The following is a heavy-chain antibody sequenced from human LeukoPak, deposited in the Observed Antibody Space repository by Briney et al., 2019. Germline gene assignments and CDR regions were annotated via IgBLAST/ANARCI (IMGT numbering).Heavy chain of an antibody. V-gene: IGHV4-59*01. CDR3: ARVATMVRGSNGMDV. CDR2: IYYSGST. J-gene: IGHJ6*04. D-gene: IGHD3-10*01. Sequence: PSETLSLTCTVSGGSISNYYWTWIRQPPGKGLEWIGYIYYSGSTNYNPSLRSRATISVDTSKKQSSLNLSSVTAADTALYYCARVATMVRGSNGMDVWGKGTTVTVSS. CDR1: GGSISNYY.